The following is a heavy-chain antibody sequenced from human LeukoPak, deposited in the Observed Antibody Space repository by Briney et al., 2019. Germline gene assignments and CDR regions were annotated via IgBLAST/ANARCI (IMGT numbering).Heavy chain of an antibody. Sequence: GGSLRLSCLASGFIFIGYAMTWVCQAPGKGLEWVAVTSGSGASTNYADSVRGRFTISIDNSKNTVYLQMNSLRAGDTAVYYCAIRGLLGYGTSASCYLDHWGQGTLVIVSS. CDR1: GFIFIGYA. J-gene: IGHJ4*02. V-gene: IGHV3-23*01. CDR2: TSGSGAST. D-gene: IGHD2-2*01. CDR3: AIRGLLGYGTSASCYLDH.